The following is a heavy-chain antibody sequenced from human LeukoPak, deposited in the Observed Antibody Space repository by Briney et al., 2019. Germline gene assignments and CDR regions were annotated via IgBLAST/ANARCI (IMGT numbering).Heavy chain of an antibody. CDR1: GYTFTGYY. J-gene: IGHJ4*02. D-gene: IGHD6-25*01. V-gene: IGHV1-2*02. CDR3: ARERTPGSGYGVDY. CDR2: INPNINGT. Sequence: ASVKVTCKASGYTFTGYYIHWVRQAPGQGLEWMGWINPNINGTNYAQKFQGRVTMTGDRSISTAYMELSRLRSDDTAVYYCARERTPGSGYGVDYWGQGTVVTVSS.